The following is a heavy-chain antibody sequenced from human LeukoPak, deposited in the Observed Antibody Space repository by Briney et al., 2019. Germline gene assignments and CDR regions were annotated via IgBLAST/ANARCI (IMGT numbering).Heavy chain of an antibody. CDR3: ARSLSVTRGLITTMLCY. CDR2: ISPTNGAT. V-gene: IGHV1-2*02. Sequence: ASVKVSCKTSGYIFTDFYLRWVRQAPGQGLEWMGWISPTNGATSYARRFQGRVNMARDTSTSTSYMELSSLGSDDTAVYYCARSLSVTRGLITTMLCYWGQGTLVTVSS. J-gene: IGHJ4*02. D-gene: IGHD3-10*01. CDR1: GYIFTDFY.